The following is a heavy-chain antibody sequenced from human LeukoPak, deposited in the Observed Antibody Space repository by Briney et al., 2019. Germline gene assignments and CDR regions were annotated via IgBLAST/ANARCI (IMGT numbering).Heavy chain of an antibody. D-gene: IGHD4-17*01. CDR1: GGSFSGYY. Sequence: SETLSLTCAVYGGSFSGYYWSWIRQPPGKGLEWIGEINHSGSTNYNPSLKSRVTISVDTSKNQFSLKLSSVTAADRAVYYCARGLGTTVTTYSYFDYWGQGTLVTVSS. J-gene: IGHJ4*02. CDR3: ARGLGTTVTTYSYFDY. CDR2: INHSGST. V-gene: IGHV4-34*01.